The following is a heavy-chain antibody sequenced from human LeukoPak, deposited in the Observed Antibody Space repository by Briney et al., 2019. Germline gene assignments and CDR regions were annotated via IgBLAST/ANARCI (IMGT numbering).Heavy chain of an antibody. J-gene: IGHJ6*02. Sequence: GASVKVSCKASGYTFTGYYMHWVRQAPGQGLEWMGWINPNSGGTNYAQKFQGRVTMARDTSISTAYMELSRLRSDDTAVYYCARGPFWELPRLYYYYGMDVWGQGTTVTVSS. CDR2: INPNSGGT. CDR1: GYTFTGYY. CDR3: ARGPFWELPRLYYYYGMDV. D-gene: IGHD1-26*01. V-gene: IGHV1-2*02.